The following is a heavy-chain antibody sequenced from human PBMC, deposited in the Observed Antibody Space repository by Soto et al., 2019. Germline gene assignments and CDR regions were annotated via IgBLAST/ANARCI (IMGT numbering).Heavy chain of an antibody. D-gene: IGHD4-17*01. CDR3: LVTTSAVDI. CDR2: IKQGGIER. CDR1: GFTLSNFW. J-gene: IGHJ3*02. Sequence: EVQLVESGGDLAQPGGSLRLSCAASGFTLSNFWVNWVRQAPAKGLEWVANIKQGGIERNYVDSVKGRFTISRDDTKNSLFLQMNNLRVEDAAIYYCLVTTSAVDIWGRGTTVTVSS. V-gene: IGHV3-7*01.